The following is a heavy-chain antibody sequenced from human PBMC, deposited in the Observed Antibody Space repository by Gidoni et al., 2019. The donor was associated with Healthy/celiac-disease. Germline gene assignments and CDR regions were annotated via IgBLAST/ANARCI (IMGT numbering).Heavy chain of an antibody. Sequence: QVQLVQSGAEVKKPGASVKVSCKASGYTFTSYAMPWVRQAPGQRLEWMGWINAGNGNTKYSQKFQGRVTITRDTSASTAYMALSSLRSEDTAVYYCARASLYCSSTSCYIPYYYYGMDVWGQGTTVTVSS. J-gene: IGHJ6*02. CDR1: GYTFTSYA. CDR3: ARASLYCSSTSCYIPYYYYGMDV. D-gene: IGHD2-2*01. CDR2: INAGNGNT. V-gene: IGHV1-3*01.